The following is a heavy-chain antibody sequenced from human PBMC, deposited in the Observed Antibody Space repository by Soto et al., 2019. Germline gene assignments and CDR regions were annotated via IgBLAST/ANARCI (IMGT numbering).Heavy chain of an antibody. CDR3: ARAMGNYGMDV. Sequence: QVQLEESGPGLVKPSETLSLTCTVSGCSVNSGSYYWSWIRQPPGKALEWVGYIYYTGSTTYNPSLKSRVPISLDTSKNQFSLKLTSVTTSDTAMYYCARAMGNYGMDVWGQGTTVTVPS. V-gene: IGHV4-61*01. J-gene: IGHJ6*02. CDR1: GCSVNSGSYY. CDR2: IYYTGST. D-gene: IGHD5-18*01.